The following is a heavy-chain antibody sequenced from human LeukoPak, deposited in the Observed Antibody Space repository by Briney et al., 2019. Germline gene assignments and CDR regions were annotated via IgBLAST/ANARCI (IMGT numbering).Heavy chain of an antibody. V-gene: IGHV3-7*01. CDR2: IKQDGSEK. D-gene: IGHD2-15*01. J-gene: IGHJ4*02. CDR3: ARDCSGGSCYSVY. CDR1: GFTFSSYA. Sequence: GGSLRLSCAASGFTFSSYAMHWVRQAPGKGLEWVANIKQDGSEKYYVDSVKGRFTISRDNAKNSLYLQMNSLRAEDTAVYYCARDCSGGSCYSVYWGQGTLVTVSS.